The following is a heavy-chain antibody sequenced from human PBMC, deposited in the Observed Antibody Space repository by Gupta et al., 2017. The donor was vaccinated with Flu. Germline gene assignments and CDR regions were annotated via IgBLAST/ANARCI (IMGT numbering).Heavy chain of an antibody. Sequence: EVQLLESGGGLVQPGGSLRLSCAASGFTFSSYAMSWVRQAPGKGLEWVSAISGSGGSTYYADSVKDRFTISRDNSKNTLYLQMNSLRAEDTAVYYCAKVGGICSGGSCYGRIDYWGQGTLVTVSS. D-gene: IGHD2-15*01. CDR2: ISGSGGST. CDR1: GFTFSSYA. CDR3: AKVGGICSGGSCYGRIDY. V-gene: IGHV3-23*01. J-gene: IGHJ4*02.